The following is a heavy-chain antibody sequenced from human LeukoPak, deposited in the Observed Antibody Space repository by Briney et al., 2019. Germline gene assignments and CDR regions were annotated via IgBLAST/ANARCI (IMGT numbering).Heavy chain of an antibody. CDR1: GFTFSSYE. Sequence: PGGSLRLSCAASGFTFSSYEMNWVRQAPGKGLEWVSYISSSGSTIYYADSVKGRFTISRDNAKNSLYLQMNSLIAEDTAVYYCARESSGSYFAFDYWGQGTLVTVSS. CDR2: ISSSGSTI. V-gene: IGHV3-48*03. J-gene: IGHJ4*02. D-gene: IGHD1-26*01. CDR3: ARESSGSYFAFDY.